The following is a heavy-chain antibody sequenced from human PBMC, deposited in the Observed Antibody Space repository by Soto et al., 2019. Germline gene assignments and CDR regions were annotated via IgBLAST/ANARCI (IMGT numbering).Heavy chain of an antibody. D-gene: IGHD6-13*01. CDR2: INVDGTET. V-gene: IGHV3-74*01. Sequence: PGGSLRLSCTAPRFTFGSYWMHWVRQAPGKGLVWVSDINVDGTETWYADSVKGRFTISRDNSKNTLYLQMNSLRAEDTAVYYCAKDNSSSWEIHWFDPWGQGTLVTVSS. CDR3: AKDNSSSWEIHWFDP. J-gene: IGHJ5*02. CDR1: RFTFGSYW.